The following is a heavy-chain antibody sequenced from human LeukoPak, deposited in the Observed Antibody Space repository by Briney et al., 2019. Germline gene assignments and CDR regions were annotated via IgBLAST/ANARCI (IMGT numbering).Heavy chain of an antibody. Sequence: SETLSLTCTVSGASISPYYWSWIRQPPGKGLEWIGYIYFSGSTNYNPSLKSRVTISVDTSKNQFSLKLSSVTAADTAVYYCARHKSSGTYPLDYWGQGTLVTVSS. CDR1: GASISPYY. CDR2: IYFSGST. CDR3: ARHKSSGTYPLDY. J-gene: IGHJ4*02. V-gene: IGHV4-59*08. D-gene: IGHD1-26*01.